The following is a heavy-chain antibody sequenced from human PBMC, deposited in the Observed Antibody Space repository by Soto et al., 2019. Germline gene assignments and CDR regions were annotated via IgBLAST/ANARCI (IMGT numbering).Heavy chain of an antibody. Sequence: SETLSLTCTGSGGSISSYYWSWIQQPPGKGLEWIGYIYYSGSTNYNPSLKSRVTISVDTSKNQFSLKLSSVTAADTAVYYCARDGSSWSYYYMDVWGKGTTVTVSS. D-gene: IGHD6-13*01. CDR3: ARDGSSWSYYYMDV. CDR2: IYYSGST. V-gene: IGHV4-59*01. J-gene: IGHJ6*03. CDR1: GGSISSYY.